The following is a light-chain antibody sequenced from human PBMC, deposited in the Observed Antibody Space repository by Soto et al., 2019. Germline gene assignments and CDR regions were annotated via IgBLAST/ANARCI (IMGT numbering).Light chain of an antibody. Sequence: IVLTQSPGTLSLSPGERATLSCRASQSVTSSYLGWYQQKPGQVPRLLIYDVSSRAPGIPDRFSGSGSGTDFTLTISRLEPEDFAVYYCQQYGSSRTFGQGTKVDIK. V-gene: IGKV3-20*01. CDR1: QSVTSSY. CDR2: DVS. J-gene: IGKJ1*01. CDR3: QQYGSSRT.